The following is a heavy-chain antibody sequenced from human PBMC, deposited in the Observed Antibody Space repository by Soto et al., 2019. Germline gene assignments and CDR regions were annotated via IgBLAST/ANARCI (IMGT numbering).Heavy chain of an antibody. D-gene: IGHD1-26*01. CDR2: IYYSGST. CDR1: GGSISSYY. J-gene: IGHJ4*02. Sequence: SETLSLTCTVSGGSISSYYWSWIRQPPGKGLEWIGYIYYSGSTNYNPSLKSRVTISVDTSKNQFSLKLSSVTAADTAVYYCARVSPFFYYYFDYWGQGTLVTSPQ. CDR3: ARVSPFFYYYFDY. V-gene: IGHV4-59*01.